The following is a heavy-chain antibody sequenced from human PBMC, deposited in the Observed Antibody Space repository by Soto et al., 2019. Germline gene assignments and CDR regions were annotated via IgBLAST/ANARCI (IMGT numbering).Heavy chain of an antibody. CDR3: AREDRYSSSWLDY. J-gene: IGHJ4*02. Sequence: SETLSLTCTVSGGSISSYYWSWIRQPPGKGLEWIGYIYYSGSTNYNPSLKSRVTISVDTSKNQFSLKLSSVTAADTAVYYCAREDRYSSSWLDYWGQGTLVTVS. CDR2: IYYSGST. D-gene: IGHD6-13*01. V-gene: IGHV4-59*01. CDR1: GGSISSYY.